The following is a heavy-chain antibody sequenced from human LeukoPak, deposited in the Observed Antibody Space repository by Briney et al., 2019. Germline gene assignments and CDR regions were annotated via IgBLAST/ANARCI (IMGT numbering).Heavy chain of an antibody. CDR1: GYTVTSYG. V-gene: IGHV1-18*01. D-gene: IGHD2-2*01. Sequence: ASVKVSCKASGYTVTSYGISWVRQAPGQGLEWMGWISGYNGNTNYAQKVQGRVTMTTDTSTSTAYMELRSLISDDTAVYYCARTHCGITSCSRDAFDIWGQGTMVTVS. CDR2: ISGYNGNT. CDR3: ARTHCGITSCSRDAFDI. J-gene: IGHJ3*02.